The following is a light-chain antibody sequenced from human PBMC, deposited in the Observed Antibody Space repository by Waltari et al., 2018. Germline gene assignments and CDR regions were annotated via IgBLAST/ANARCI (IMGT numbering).Light chain of an antibody. CDR1: QSVSSN. Sequence: EIVLTQSPATLSLSPGERATLSCRASQSVSSNLAWYQQKPGQAPRVLMYGASSRATGIPDRFSGSGSGTDFTLTISSLEPEDFVVYYCQQYNTWPFTFGPGTKLDIK. CDR2: GAS. CDR3: QQYNTWPFT. V-gene: IGKV3-15*01. J-gene: IGKJ3*01.